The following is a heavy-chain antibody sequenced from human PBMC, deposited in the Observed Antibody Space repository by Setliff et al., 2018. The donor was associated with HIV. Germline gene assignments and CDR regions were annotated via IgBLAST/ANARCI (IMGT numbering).Heavy chain of an antibody. CDR2: ISGSGGSP. V-gene: IGHV3-23*01. J-gene: IGHJ4*02. Sequence: GGSLRLSCAASGLTFSSYAMSWVRQAPGKGLEWVSSISGSGGSPYYADSVKGRFTISRDNAKNSLYLQMSSLRAEDAAVYYCAKDHATSSWFTALLDYWGQGALVTVSS. CDR3: AKDHATSSWFTALLDY. D-gene: IGHD6-13*01. CDR1: GLTFSSYA.